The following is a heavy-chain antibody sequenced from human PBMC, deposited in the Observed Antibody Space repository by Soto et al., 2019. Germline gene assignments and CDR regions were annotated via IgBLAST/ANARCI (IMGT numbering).Heavy chain of an antibody. Sequence: PSETLSLTCAVYGGSFSGYYWSWIRQPPGKGLEWIGEINHSGSTNYNPSLKSRVTISVDTSKNHFSLKLSSVTAADTAVYYCVRGLLRFRSSRNWFDPWGQGTLVTVSS. CDR3: VRGLLRFRSSRNWFDP. CDR2: INHSGST. CDR1: GGSFSGYY. D-gene: IGHD3-10*01. J-gene: IGHJ5*02. V-gene: IGHV4-34*01.